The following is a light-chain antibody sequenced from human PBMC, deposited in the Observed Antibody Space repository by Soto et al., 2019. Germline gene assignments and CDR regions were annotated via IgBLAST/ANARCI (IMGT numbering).Light chain of an antibody. CDR2: DVS. CDR1: SSDVGGYNY. CDR3: SSYTTINTRQIV. J-gene: IGLJ1*01. Sequence: QSVLTQPASVSGSPGQSITISCTGTSSDVGGYNYVSWYQHHPGKAPKLIIFDVSNRPSGVSNPFSGSKSGNTASLTISALQPEDEADYYCSSYTTINTRQIVFGTGINVTVL. V-gene: IGLV2-14*03.